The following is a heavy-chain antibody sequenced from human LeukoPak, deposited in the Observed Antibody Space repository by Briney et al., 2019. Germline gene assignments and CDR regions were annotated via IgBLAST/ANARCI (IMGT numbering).Heavy chain of an antibody. CDR1: GFTFSSYA. J-gene: IGHJ4*02. V-gene: IGHV3-23*01. Sequence: GGSLRLFCVASGFTFSSYAMSWVRQAPGKGVEWVSVVSGGAHNTHYADSVKGRFTMNRDNSKRTVYLQMNSLRAEDTAVYYCAKDRSSWYYPFDSWGQGTLVTVSS. CDR2: VSGGAHNT. CDR3: AKDRSSWYYPFDS. D-gene: IGHD3-3*01.